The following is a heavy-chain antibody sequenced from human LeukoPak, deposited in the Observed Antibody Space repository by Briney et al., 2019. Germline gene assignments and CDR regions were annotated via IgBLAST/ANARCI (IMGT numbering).Heavy chain of an antibody. V-gene: IGHV3-13*01. CDR2: IGTAGEI. D-gene: IGHD3-10*01. CDR1: GFTFSSYD. CDR3: ARDGRVRGCNFDY. Sequence: GGSLRLSCAASGFTFSSYDIHWVRQATGKGLEWVAGIGTAGEIYYPGSVKGRFTISRENAKNCLYLQMSSLRAGDTAVYLCARDGRVRGCNFDYWGQGTLVTVSS. J-gene: IGHJ4*02.